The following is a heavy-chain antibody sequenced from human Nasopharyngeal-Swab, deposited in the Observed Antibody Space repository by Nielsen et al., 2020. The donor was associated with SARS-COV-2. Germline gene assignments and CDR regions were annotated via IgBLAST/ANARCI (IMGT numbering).Heavy chain of an antibody. CDR1: GFTFSCYG. Sequence: GESLKISCAASGFTFSCYGMHWVRQAPGKGLEWVAVIWSDGSNKYYADSVKGRFTISRDNSKNTLYLQMNSLRAEDTGVYYCARDLRITMVQGVIRPETLGYWGQGTLVTVSS. D-gene: IGHD3-10*01. CDR3: ARDLRITMVQGVIRPETLGY. V-gene: IGHV3-33*01. J-gene: IGHJ4*02. CDR2: IWSDGSNK.